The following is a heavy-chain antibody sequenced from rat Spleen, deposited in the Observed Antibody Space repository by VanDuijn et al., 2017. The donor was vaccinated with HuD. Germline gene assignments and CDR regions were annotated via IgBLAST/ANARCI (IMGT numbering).Heavy chain of an antibody. CDR3: ARGPPSFNYGSYAPFDY. J-gene: IGHJ2*01. D-gene: IGHD1-3*01. CDR1: GFSLTDYS. Sequence: QVQLKESGPGLVQPSQTLSLTCTVSGFSLTDYSVHWVRQPPGKGLEWMGRMRYDGDTYYNSALKSRLSISKDTSKSQVFLKMNSLQTEDTATYYCARGPPSFNYGSYAPFDYWGQGVMVTVSS. CDR2: MRYDGDT. V-gene: IGHV2S30*01.